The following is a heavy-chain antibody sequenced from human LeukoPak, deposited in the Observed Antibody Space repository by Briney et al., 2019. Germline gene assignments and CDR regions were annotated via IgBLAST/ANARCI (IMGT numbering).Heavy chain of an antibody. D-gene: IGHD3-16*01. J-gene: IGHJ4*02. CDR3: ARAPFQRVSFGFDY. V-gene: IGHV4-30-2*01. CDR2: IYHSGST. CDR1: GGSISRGGYS. Sequence: SETLSLTCAVSGGSISRGGYSWSWIRQPPGKGLEWIGYIYHSGSTYYNPSLKSRVTISVDRSKNQFSLKLSSVTAADTAVYYCARAPFQRVSFGFDYWGQGTLVTVSS.